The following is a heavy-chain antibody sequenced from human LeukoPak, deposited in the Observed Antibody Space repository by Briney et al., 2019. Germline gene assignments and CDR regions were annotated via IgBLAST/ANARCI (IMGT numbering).Heavy chain of an antibody. CDR2: IRNDGSNK. J-gene: IGHJ5*02. V-gene: IGHV3-30*02. D-gene: IGHD2-8*02. Sequence: GGSLRLSCAASGFTFSSYGMHWVRQAPGKGLEWVAFIRNDGSNKYYADSVKGRFTISRDNSKNTLYLQMNSLRAEDTAVYYCAKTGGYLNWFGPWGQGTLVTVSS. CDR3: AKTGGYLNWFGP. CDR1: GFTFSSYG.